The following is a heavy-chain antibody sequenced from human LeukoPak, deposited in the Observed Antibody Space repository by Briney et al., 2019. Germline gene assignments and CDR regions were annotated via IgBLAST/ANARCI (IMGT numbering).Heavy chain of an antibody. V-gene: IGHV3-11*01. D-gene: IGHD5-24*01. Sequence: GGSLRLSCAASGYTFSDYYMSWIRQAPGKGLEWVSYISDIDNTVYYADSVKGRFTISRDDAKKSLYLQMNSLRAEDTAVYYCARCRDGIVFDYWGQGALVTVSS. CDR2: ISDIDNTV. CDR3: ARCRDGIVFDY. J-gene: IGHJ4*02. CDR1: GYTFSDYY.